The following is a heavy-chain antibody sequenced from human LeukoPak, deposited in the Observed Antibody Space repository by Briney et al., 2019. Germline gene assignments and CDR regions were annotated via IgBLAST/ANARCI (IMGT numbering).Heavy chain of an antibody. CDR3: AREMDSSGFLNYFDY. J-gene: IGHJ4*02. V-gene: IGHV4-59*01. Sequence: PSETLSLTCTVSGGSISSYYWSWIRQPPGKGLEWIGYIYYSGSTNYNPSLKSRVTISVDTSKNQFSLKLSSVTAADTAVYYCAREMDSSGFLNYFDYWGQGTLVTVSS. CDR1: GGSISSYY. D-gene: IGHD6-19*01. CDR2: IYYSGST.